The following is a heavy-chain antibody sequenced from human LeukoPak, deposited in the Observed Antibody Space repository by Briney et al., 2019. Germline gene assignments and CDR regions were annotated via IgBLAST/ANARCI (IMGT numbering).Heavy chain of an antibody. CDR1: GFIFSNFN. CDR2: ISSTGNYI. J-gene: IGHJ4*02. D-gene: IGHD1-1*01. CDR3: ARVSTGPV. Sequence: GGSLRLSCVGSGFIFSNFNMNWVHQAPGKGLEWVSSISSTGNYIHYADSAKGRFTISRDNAQKSLYLQMNSLRVEDSAVNYCARVSTGPVWGQGTLVTVSS. V-gene: IGHV3-21*01.